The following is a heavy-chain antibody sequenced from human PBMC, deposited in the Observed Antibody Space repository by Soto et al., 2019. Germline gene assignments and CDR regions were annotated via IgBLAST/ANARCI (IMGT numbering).Heavy chain of an antibody. J-gene: IGHJ4*02. V-gene: IGHV3-9*01. D-gene: IGHD2-15*01. CDR1: GFTFDDYA. CDR2: ISWNSGSI. Sequence: EVQLVESGGGLVQPGRSLRLSCAASGFTFDDYAMHWVRQAPGKGLVWVSGISWNSGSIGYADSVKGRFTISRDNAKNSLYLQMNSLRAEDTALYYCAKGVAAWGYFDYWGQGTLVTVSS. CDR3: AKGVAAWGYFDY.